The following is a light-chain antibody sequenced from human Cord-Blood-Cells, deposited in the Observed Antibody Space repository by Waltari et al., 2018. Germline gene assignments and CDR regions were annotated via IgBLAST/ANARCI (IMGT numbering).Light chain of an antibody. V-gene: IGKV2-28*01. Sequence: DTVRTQSPLSLPVTPGEPPSIHCMSRQGLLHSNGYNYWDWYLQKPRQSPQLLIYLGSNRASGVPDRFSGSGSGTDFTLKISRVEAEDVGVYYCMQALQTPPWTFGKGTKVEIK. CDR1: QGLLHSNGYNY. CDR2: LGS. J-gene: IGKJ1*01. CDR3: MQALQTPPWT.